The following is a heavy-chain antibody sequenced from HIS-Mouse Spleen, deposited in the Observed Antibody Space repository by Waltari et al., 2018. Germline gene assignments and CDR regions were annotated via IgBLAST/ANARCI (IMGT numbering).Heavy chain of an antibody. J-gene: IGHJ4*02. CDR2: IDWDDDN. CDR3: ARIAEGYSSGWYAFDY. Sequence: QVTLRESGPALVKPTQTLTLTCTFSGFSLSTSGMCVSWIRQPPGKALEWLARIDWDDDNYNSTSLKTRLTISKDTSKNQVVLTMTNMDPVDTATYYCARIAEGYSSGWYAFDYWGQGTLVTVSS. CDR1: GFSLSTSGMC. D-gene: IGHD6-19*01. V-gene: IGHV2-70*15.